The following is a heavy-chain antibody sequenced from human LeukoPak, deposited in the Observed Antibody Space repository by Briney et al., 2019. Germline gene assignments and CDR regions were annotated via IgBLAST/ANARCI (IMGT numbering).Heavy chain of an antibody. V-gene: IGHV4-34*01. Sequence: SSETLSLTCAVYGGSFSGYYWSWIRQPPGKGLEWIGEINHSGSTNYNPSLKSRVTISVDTSKNQFSLQLNSVTPEDTAVYYCAREPGPAGYSSGWYWFDPWGQGTLVTVSS. CDR3: AREPGPAGYSSGWYWFDP. J-gene: IGHJ5*02. CDR2: INHSGST. D-gene: IGHD6-19*01. CDR1: GGSFSGYY.